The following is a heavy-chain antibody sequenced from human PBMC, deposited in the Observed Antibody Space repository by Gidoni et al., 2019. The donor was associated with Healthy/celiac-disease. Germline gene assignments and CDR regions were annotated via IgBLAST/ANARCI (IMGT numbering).Heavy chain of an antibody. CDR1: GFHFSSYA. CDR3: AKAQGMIVVPLPDDY. D-gene: IGHD3-22*01. CDR2: ISGSGGST. Sequence: EVQLLESGGGVVQPGGSLRLSCAASGFHFSSYAMSWVRQAPGKGLELVAAISGSGGSTYYADSVTGRFTISRDNAKNTLYLQMNSLRAEDTAVYYCAKAQGMIVVPLPDDYWGQGTLVTVSS. V-gene: IGHV3-23*01. J-gene: IGHJ4*02.